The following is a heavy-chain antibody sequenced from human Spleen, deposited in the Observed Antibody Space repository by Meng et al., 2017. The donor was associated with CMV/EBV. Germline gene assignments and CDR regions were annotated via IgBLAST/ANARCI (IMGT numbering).Heavy chain of an antibody. J-gene: IGHJ4*02. V-gene: IGHV2-5*02. CDR1: GFSLRTSGVG. Sequence: LTCTFSGFSLRTSGVGVGWIRQPPGKALEWLALIYWDDDKRYSPSLKNRLTITKDTSKNQVVLRMTNMDPVDTATYYCAHWQLNFDYWGQGTLVTVSS. CDR3: AHWQLNFDY. D-gene: IGHD4-23*01. CDR2: IYWDDDK.